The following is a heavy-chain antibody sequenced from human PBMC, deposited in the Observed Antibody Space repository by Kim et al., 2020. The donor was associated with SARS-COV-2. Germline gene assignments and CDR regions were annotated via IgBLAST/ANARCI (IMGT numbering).Heavy chain of an antibody. D-gene: IGHD2-15*01. CDR2: GSTI. Sequence: GSTIYYADSVKGRFTISRDNAKNSLYLQMNSLRAEDTAVYYCGLLPYSDYWGQGTLVTVSS. J-gene: IGHJ4*02. CDR3: GLLPYSDY. V-gene: IGHV3-11*04.